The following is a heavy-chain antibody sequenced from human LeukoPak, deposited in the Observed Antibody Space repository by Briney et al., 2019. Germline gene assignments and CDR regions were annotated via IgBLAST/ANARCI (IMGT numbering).Heavy chain of an antibody. Sequence: GASVKVSCKASGYTFTGYYMHWVRQAPGQGLGWMGRINPNSGGTNYAQKFQGRVTMTRDTSISTAYMELSRLRSDDTAVYYCARDLPRRSWYFGYWGQGTLVTVSS. J-gene: IGHJ4*02. CDR1: GYTFTGYY. V-gene: IGHV1-2*06. CDR2: INPNSGGT. D-gene: IGHD6-13*01. CDR3: ARDLPRRSWYFGY.